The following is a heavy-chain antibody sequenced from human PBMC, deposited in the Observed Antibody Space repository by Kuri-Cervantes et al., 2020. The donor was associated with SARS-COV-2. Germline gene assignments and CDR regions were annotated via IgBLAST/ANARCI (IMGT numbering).Heavy chain of an antibody. CDR1: GFTLTCRW. CDR2: IKADGSEM. D-gene: IGHD3-3*01. J-gene: IGHJ3*02. V-gene: IGHV3-7*04. Sequence: GESLKISCEASGFTLTCRWMAWFRQAPGKGLEWVAAIKADGSEMVYVDSAKGRFTISRDNAKNSVFLQMNSVRIEDTSVYFCAWGRGWTFDIWGRGTMVTVSS. CDR3: AWGRGWTFDI.